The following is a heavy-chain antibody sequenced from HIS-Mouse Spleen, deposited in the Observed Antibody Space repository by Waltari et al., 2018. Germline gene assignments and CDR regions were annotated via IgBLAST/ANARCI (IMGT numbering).Heavy chain of an antibody. CDR1: GDIVSINSAP. V-gene: IGHV6-1*01. CDR2: TYYRSKWYN. Sequence: QVQLQQSGPGLVKPSQTLSLTCAIPGDIVSINSAPWNWIMQSPSRGLEWLGRTYYRSKWYNDYAVSVKSRITINPDTSKNQFSLQLNSVTPEDTAVYYCARSPPIRNYFDYWGQGTLVTVSS. J-gene: IGHJ4*02. CDR3: ARSPPIRNYFDY.